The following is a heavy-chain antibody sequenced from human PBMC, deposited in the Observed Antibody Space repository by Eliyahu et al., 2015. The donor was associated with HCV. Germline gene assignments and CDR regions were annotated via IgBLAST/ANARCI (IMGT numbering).Heavy chain of an antibody. Sequence: QVQLQQWGAGLLKPSETLSLXCAVYGGSFSGYYWSWIRQPPGKGLEWIGEINHSGSTNYNPSLKSRVTISVDTSKNQFSLKLSSVTAADTAVYYCARRDDYWGQGTLVTVSS. CDR1: GGSFSGYY. CDR2: INHSGST. J-gene: IGHJ4*02. V-gene: IGHV4-34*01. CDR3: ARRDDY.